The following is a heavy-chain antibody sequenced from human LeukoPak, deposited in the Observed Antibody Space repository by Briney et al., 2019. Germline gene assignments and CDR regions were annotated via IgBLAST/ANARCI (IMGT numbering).Heavy chain of an antibody. D-gene: IGHD3-10*01. J-gene: IGHJ4*02. CDR3: AGAGGALDY. V-gene: IGHV4-59*01. CDR2: LYYSGSP. Sequence: SETLSLTCCAAGRSITTYYWRWVRQPPGKGLEWIGYLYYSGSPNYNPSLKSRVTISVDTSKNQLSLKLRSVTDADTALYYCAGAGGALDYWGQGTLVTVSS. CDR1: GRSITTYY.